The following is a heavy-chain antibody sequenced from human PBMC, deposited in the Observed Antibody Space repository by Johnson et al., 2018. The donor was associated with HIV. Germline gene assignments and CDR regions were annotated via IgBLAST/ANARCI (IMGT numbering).Heavy chain of an antibody. Sequence: VQLVESGGGLVQPGGSLRLSCAASGFTVSSNYMSWVRQAPGKGLEWVSVIYSGGRTYYAASVKGRFNISRDTSKNTLYLQMNSLRAEDTAVYYCARGGTYYYDRPYDAFDLWGQGTMVTVSS. J-gene: IGHJ3*01. D-gene: IGHD3-22*01. CDR3: ARGGTYYYDRPYDAFDL. CDR1: GFTVSSNY. V-gene: IGHV3-66*01. CDR2: IYSGGRT.